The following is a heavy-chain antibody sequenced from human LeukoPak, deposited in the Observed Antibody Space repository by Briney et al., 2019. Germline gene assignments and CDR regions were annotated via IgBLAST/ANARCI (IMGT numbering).Heavy chain of an antibody. V-gene: IGHV3-74*01. CDR2: INSDGSST. CDR1: GFTFSAFW. Sequence: PGGSLRLSCAASGFTFSAFWMHWVRQAPVKGLVWVSRINSDGSSTTYADSVKGRFTVSRDNAKNTLYLQMDSLRAEDSAVYYCARGLVHDTSGYYSDYWGQGILVTVSS. CDR3: ARGLVHDTSGYYSDY. D-gene: IGHD3-22*01. J-gene: IGHJ4*02.